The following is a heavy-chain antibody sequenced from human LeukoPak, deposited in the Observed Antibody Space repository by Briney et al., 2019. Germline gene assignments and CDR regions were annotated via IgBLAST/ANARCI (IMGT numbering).Heavy chain of an antibody. V-gene: IGHV4-30-2*01. J-gene: IGHJ4*02. CDR3: ASQVRGGARFDY. CDR2: IYHSGST. CDR1: GGSISSGGYY. Sequence: SETLSLTCTVSGGSISSGGYYWSWIRQPPGKGLEWIGYIYHSGSTYYNPSLKSRVTISVDRSKNQFSLKLSSVTAADTAVYYCASQVRGGARFDYWGQGTLVTVSS. D-gene: IGHD3-16*01.